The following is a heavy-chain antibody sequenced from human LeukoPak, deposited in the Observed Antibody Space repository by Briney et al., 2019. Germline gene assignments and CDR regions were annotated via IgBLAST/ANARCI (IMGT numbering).Heavy chain of an antibody. D-gene: IGHD3-16*01. V-gene: IGHV3-23*01. CDR2: ISGSGGST. CDR1: GFTFSSYA. CDR3: AKMITSSSSTAPPFDY. J-gene: IGHJ4*02. Sequence: PGGSLRLSCAASGFTFSSYAMSWVRQAPGKGLEWVSAISGSGGSTYYADSVKGRFTISRDNSKNTLYLQMNSLRAEDTAVYYRAKMITSSSSTAPPFDYWGQGTLVTVSS.